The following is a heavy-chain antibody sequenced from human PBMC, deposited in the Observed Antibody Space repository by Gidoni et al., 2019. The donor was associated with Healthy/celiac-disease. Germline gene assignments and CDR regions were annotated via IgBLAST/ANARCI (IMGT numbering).Heavy chain of an antibody. J-gene: IGHJ3*02. D-gene: IGHD2-2*02. Sequence: QVQLQESRPGLVTPSQTLSLTCTVSCGSISSGSYYWSWLPQHPGNGLEWIGYIYYSGSTYYNPSLKSRVTISVDTSKNQFSLKLSSVTAADTAVYYCARRRPYCSSTSCYTSVFYFAFDIWGQGTMVTVSS. CDR2: IYYSGST. V-gene: IGHV4-31*03. CDR1: CGSISSGSYY. CDR3: ARRRPYCSSTSCYTSVFYFAFDI.